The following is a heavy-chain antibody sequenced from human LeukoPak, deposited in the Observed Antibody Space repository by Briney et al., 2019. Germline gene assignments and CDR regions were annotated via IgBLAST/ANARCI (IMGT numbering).Heavy chain of an antibody. CDR3: VRDPYGGDFPS. D-gene: IGHD4-23*01. CDR1: GFTLSTHF. CDR2: IERDGIST. J-gene: IGHJ5*02. Sequence: GGSLRLSCAASGFTLSTHFMHWVRQSPGKGPMWVSRIERDGISTQYADSVKGRFTISRDNAKNTLYLQMNSLRPEDTAVYYCVRDPYGGDFPSWGQGILVTVSS. V-gene: IGHV3-74*03.